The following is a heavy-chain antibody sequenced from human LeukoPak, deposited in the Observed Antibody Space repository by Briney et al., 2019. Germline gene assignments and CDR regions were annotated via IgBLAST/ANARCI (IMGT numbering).Heavy chain of an antibody. CDR3: ARMPIAAAGNAFDI. J-gene: IGHJ3*02. V-gene: IGHV4-34*01. CDR2: INHSGST. D-gene: IGHD6-13*01. Sequence: MPSETLSLTCAVYGVSFSGYYWSWLRQPPGKGLEWIGEINHSGSTNYNPSLKSRVTISVDTSKNQFSLKLSSVTAADTAVYYCARMPIAAAGNAFDIWGQGTMVTVSS. CDR1: GVSFSGYY.